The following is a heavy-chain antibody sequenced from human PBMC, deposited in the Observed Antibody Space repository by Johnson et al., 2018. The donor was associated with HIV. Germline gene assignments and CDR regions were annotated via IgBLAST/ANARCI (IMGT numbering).Heavy chain of an antibody. CDR1: GFTFSSYA. CDR3: GTADRGSA. V-gene: IGHV3-30*04. Sequence: QVQLVESGGGVVQPGRSLRLSCAASGFTFSSYAMHWVRQAPGKGLEWVAVISYDGSNQYYADSVKGRFTISRDNAKNSLYLQMNSLRDEDKAVYYCGTADRGSAWGQGTMVTVSS. CDR2: ISYDGSNQ. J-gene: IGHJ3*01. D-gene: IGHD1-26*01.